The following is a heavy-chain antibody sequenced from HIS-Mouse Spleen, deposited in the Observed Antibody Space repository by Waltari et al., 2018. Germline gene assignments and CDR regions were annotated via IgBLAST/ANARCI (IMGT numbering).Heavy chain of an antibody. CDR2: IYYSGRT. V-gene: IGHV4-39*07. J-gene: IGHJ2*01. Sequence: QLQLQESGPGLVKPSETLSLTCTVSGGSISSSSYYWGWIRQPPGKGPGWIGSIYYSGRTYYNPSLKSRVTISVDTSKNQFSLKLSSVTAADTAVYYCAREIPYSSSWYDWYFDLWRRGTLVTVSS. CDR3: AREIPYSSSWYDWYFDL. CDR1: GGSISSSSYY. D-gene: IGHD6-13*01.